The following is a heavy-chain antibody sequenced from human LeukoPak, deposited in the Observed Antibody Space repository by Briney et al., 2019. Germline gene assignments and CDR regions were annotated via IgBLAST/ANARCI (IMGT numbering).Heavy chain of an antibody. V-gene: IGHV1-69*13. CDR3: ASGHHYYDSSGYYPYFDY. J-gene: IGHJ4*02. Sequence: SVKVSCKASGVTFSSYAISWERQAPGQGLEWMGGIIPIFGTANYAQKFQGRVTITADESTSTAYMELSSLRSEDTAVYYCASGHHYYDSSGYYPYFDYWGQGTLVTVSS. CDR1: GVTFSSYA. D-gene: IGHD3-22*01. CDR2: IIPIFGTA.